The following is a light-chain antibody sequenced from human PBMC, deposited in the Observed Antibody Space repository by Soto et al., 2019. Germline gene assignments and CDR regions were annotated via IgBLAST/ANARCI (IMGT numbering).Light chain of an antibody. V-gene: IGKV3-11*01. CDR2: TTS. CDR3: QQGNNWPIFT. Sequence: EIVLTQSPATLSLSPGERATLSCRASQSVSKSLAWYQQKPGQAPRLLIYTTSNRATGIPARFSGSGSRTDFTLTISSLEPEDFAVYYCQQGNNWPIFTFGPVTKVDIK. CDR1: QSVSKS. J-gene: IGKJ3*01.